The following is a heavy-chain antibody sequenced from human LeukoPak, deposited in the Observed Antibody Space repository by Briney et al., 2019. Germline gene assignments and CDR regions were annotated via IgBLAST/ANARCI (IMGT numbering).Heavy chain of an antibody. V-gene: IGHV3-20*04. CDR2: LNWNGGST. D-gene: IGHD3-22*01. CDR1: GFTFSSYA. CDR3: AREGYYYDSSGVNDVFDI. J-gene: IGHJ3*02. Sequence: RPGGSLRLSCASSGFTFSSYAMSWVRQAPGKGLEWVSGLNWNGGSTAYAGSVRGRFTISRYNAKNSLYLQMNSLRAEDTALYYCAREGYYYDSSGVNDVFDIWGQKTSVTVSS.